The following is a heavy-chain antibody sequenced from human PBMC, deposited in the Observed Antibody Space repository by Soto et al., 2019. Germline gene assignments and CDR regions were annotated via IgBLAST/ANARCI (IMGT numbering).Heavy chain of an antibody. V-gene: IGHV1-3*05. D-gene: IGHD2-15*01. CDR1: GYTFTSYA. Sequence: QVQLVQSGAEEKKPGASVKVSCKASGYTFTSYAMHWVRQAPGQRLEWMGWINAGNGNTKYSQKLQGRVTTTRDTAASTGCLELSSLRSEDTAGYYCARADGVGFGGPWGQGTLVTASS. CDR2: INAGNGNT. CDR3: ARADGVGFGGP. J-gene: IGHJ5*02.